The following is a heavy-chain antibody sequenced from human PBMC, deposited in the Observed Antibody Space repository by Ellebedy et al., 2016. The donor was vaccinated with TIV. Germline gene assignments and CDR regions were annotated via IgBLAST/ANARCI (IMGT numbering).Heavy chain of an antibody. CDR3: ARLHDILTGYYSAGSGWFDP. V-gene: IGHV4-59*01. Sequence: MPSETLSLTCTVSGGSMRNFYWSWIRQSPGKGLEWIGSIYYSGNTNYNSALKSRVTISLDTSKNQFSLKLSSVTAADTAVYYCARLHDILTGYYSAGSGWFDPWGQGTLVTVSS. J-gene: IGHJ5*02. CDR1: GGSMRNFY. D-gene: IGHD3-9*01. CDR2: IYYSGNT.